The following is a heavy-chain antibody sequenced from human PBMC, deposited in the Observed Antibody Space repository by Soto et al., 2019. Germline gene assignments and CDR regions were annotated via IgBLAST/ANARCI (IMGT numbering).Heavy chain of an antibody. Sequence: KPSETLSLTCAVSAYSISSGYYWGWIRQPPGKGLEWIGSIYRSGSTYYNPSLKSRVTISVDTSKNQFSLKLSSVTAADTAVYYCAGYDLWSGVELGGWYYFDYWGQGTLVTVSS. CDR1: AYSISSGYY. J-gene: IGHJ4*02. CDR3: AGYDLWSGVELGGWYYFDY. D-gene: IGHD3-3*01. V-gene: IGHV4-38-2*01. CDR2: IYRSGST.